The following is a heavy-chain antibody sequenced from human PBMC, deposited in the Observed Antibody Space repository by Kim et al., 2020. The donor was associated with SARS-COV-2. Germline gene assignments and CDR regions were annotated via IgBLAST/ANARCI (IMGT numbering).Heavy chain of an antibody. CDR1: DGFISSGGYY. Sequence: SETLSLTCTVADGFISSGGYYWSWIRQHPGKGLEWIGNIYHSGYPHYNPSLKSRVTISIDTSKNQFSLNVSSVTAADTAIYYCARQVTSYYFDYWCQGTLVTVSS. CDR3: ARQVTSYYFDY. V-gene: IGHV4-31*03. J-gene: IGHJ4*02. CDR2: IYHSGYP. D-gene: IGHD3-10*01.